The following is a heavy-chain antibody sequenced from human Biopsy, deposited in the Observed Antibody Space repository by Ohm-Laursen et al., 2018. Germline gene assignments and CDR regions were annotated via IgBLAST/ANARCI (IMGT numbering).Heavy chain of an antibody. J-gene: IGHJ5*02. CDR3: ARHYYDTSGYNWFDP. Sequence: GASVKVSCKASGGTFSSDIFAWVRQAPGQRPEWMGDVMPFFGTAQYAPKLQGRVSMTADKTTYTSYMELTSLTSEDPAVYFCARHYYDTSGYNWFDPWGQGTLVTVSS. CDR2: VMPFFGTA. D-gene: IGHD3-22*01. V-gene: IGHV1-69*06. CDR1: GGTFSSDI.